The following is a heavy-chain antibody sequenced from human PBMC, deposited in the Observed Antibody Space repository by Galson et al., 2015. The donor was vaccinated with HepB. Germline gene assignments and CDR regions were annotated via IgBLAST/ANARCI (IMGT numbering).Heavy chain of an antibody. CDR3: ALKHGVVVVPAAMTRNYYYYTDV. J-gene: IGHJ6*03. D-gene: IGHD2-2*01. CDR2: IIPIFGTA. V-gene: IGHV1-69*13. Sequence: SVKVSCKASGGTFSSYAISWVRQAPGQGLEWMGGIIPIFGTANYAQKFQGRVTITADESTSTAYMELSSLRSEDTAVYYCALKHGVVVVPAAMTRNYYYYTDVWGKGTTVTVSS. CDR1: GGTFSSYA.